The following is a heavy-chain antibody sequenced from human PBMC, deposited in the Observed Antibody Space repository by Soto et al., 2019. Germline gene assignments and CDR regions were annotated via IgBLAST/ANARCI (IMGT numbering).Heavy chain of an antibody. CDR3: ARESVEMATWDAFDI. D-gene: IGHD5-12*01. CDR1: GGTFSSYA. CDR2: IIPIFGTA. Sequence: QVQLVQSGAEVKKPGSSVKVSCKASGGTFSSYAISWVRQAPGQGLEWMGGIIPIFGTANYAQKFQGRVTITADESSSTDYMELSSLRSEDTAVYYCARESVEMATWDAFDIWGQGTMVTVSS. J-gene: IGHJ3*02. V-gene: IGHV1-69*12.